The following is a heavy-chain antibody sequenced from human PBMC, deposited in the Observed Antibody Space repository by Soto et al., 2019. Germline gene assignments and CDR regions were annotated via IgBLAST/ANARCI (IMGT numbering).Heavy chain of an antibody. CDR1: GFTFNTYG. D-gene: IGHD1-1*01. CDR2: IWSDGNNK. Sequence: QVQLVESGGGVVQPGRSLRLSCAVSGFTFNTYGFHWVRQAPGKGLEWVSVIWSDGNNKYYADSAKGRFTISRDSSKNTLYLQMNSLRVEDTAVYYCARIQLDTIMALDCWGQGTLVTVSS. J-gene: IGHJ4*02. CDR3: ARIQLDTIMALDC. V-gene: IGHV3-33*01.